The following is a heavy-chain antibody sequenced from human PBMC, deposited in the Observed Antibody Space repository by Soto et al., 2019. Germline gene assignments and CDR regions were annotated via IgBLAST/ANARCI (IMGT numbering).Heavy chain of an antibody. CDR1: GFTFSSYA. Sequence: EVQLLESGGGLVQPGGSLRLSCAASGFTFSSYAMSWVRQAPGKGLEWVSAISGSGGSTYYADSVKGRFTISRDNSKNTLYLQMNSLRAEDTAVYYCAKTYYYDSSGYGPFDYWGQGTLVTVSS. J-gene: IGHJ4*02. D-gene: IGHD3-22*01. V-gene: IGHV3-23*01. CDR3: AKTYYYDSSGYGPFDY. CDR2: ISGSGGST.